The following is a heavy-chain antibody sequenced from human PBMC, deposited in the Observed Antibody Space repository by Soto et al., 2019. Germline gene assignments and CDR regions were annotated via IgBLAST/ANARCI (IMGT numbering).Heavy chain of an antibody. J-gene: IGHJ3*02. D-gene: IGHD6-13*01. CDR2: FDPEDGET. CDR3: ATLRGQQLADAFDI. V-gene: IGHV1-24*01. CDR1: GYTLAELS. Sequence: ASVKVSCKVSGYTLAELSMHWVRQAPGKGLEWMGGFDPEDGETIYAQKFQGRVTMTEDTSTDTAYMELSSLRSEDTAVYYCATLRGQQLADAFDIWGQGTMVTVSS.